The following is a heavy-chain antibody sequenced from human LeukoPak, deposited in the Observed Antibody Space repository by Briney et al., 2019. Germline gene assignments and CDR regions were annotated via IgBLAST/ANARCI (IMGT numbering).Heavy chain of an antibody. CDR3: ARDSEPYCGGDCPPGAFDI. CDR2: IYYSGST. Sequence: SETLSLTCTVSGGSISSSSYYWGWIRQPPGKGLEWIGSIYYSGSTYYNPSLKSRVTISVDTSKNQFSLKLSSVTAADTAVYYCARDSEPYCGGDCPPGAFDIWGQGTMVTVSS. J-gene: IGHJ3*02. V-gene: IGHV4-39*07. CDR1: GGSISSSSYY. D-gene: IGHD2-21*02.